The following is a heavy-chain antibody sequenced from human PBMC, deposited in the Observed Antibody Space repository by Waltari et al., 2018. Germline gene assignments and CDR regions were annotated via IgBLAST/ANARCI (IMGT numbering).Heavy chain of an antibody. CDR1: GGSFSGYY. CDR2: INHSGST. Sequence: QVQLQQWGAGLLKPSETLSLTCAVSGGSFSGYYWTWIRHPPGQGLEWIGEINHSGSTNYNPSLKSRVTISVDTSKNQFSLKLSSVTAADTAVYYCAREAYGSGSYSPRGVYGMDVWGQGTTVTVSS. J-gene: IGHJ6*02. V-gene: IGHV4-34*01. CDR3: AREAYGSGSYSPRGVYGMDV. D-gene: IGHD3-10*01.